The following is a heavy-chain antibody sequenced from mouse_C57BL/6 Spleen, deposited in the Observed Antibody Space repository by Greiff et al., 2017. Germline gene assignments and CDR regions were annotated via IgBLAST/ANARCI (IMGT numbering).Heavy chain of an antibody. D-gene: IGHD2-4*01. Sequence: QVQLQQPGAELVMPGASVKLSCKASGYTFTSYWMHWVKQRPGQGLEWIGEIDPSDSYTNYNQKFKGKSTLTVDKSSSTAYMQLSSLTSEDSAVYNCARGGGDYGSAMDYWGQGTSVTVSS. J-gene: IGHJ4*01. CDR1: GYTFTSYW. V-gene: IGHV1-69*01. CDR3: ARGGGDYGSAMDY. CDR2: IDPSDSYT.